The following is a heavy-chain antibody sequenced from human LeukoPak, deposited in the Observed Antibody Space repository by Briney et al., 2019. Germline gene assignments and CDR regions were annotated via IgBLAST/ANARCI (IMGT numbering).Heavy chain of an antibody. D-gene: IGHD1-26*01. CDR1: GFTFSSYD. J-gene: IGHJ5*02. V-gene: IGHV3-23*01. CDR2: ISGNGGST. CDR3: ALHHGSYYLGRWFDP. Sequence: GGSLRLSCAASGFTFSSYDMSWVRQAPGKGLEWVSGISGNGGSTDYADSVKGRFTISRDYSKNTLYLQMHSLRAEDTAVYYCALHHGSYYLGRWFDPWGQGTLVTV.